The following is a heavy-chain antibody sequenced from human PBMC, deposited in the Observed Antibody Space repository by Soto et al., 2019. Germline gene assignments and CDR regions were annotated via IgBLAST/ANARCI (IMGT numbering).Heavy chain of an antibody. Sequence: ASVKVSCKASGYTFTSYYMHWVRQAPGQGLEWMGIINPSGGSTSYAQKFQGRVTMTRDTSTSTVYMELSSLRSEDTAVYYCARADIVVVVAATSDGMDVWGQGTTVTVSS. CDR3: ARADIVVVVAATSDGMDV. D-gene: IGHD2-15*01. CDR1: GYTFTSYY. V-gene: IGHV1-46*01. CDR2: INPSGGST. J-gene: IGHJ6*02.